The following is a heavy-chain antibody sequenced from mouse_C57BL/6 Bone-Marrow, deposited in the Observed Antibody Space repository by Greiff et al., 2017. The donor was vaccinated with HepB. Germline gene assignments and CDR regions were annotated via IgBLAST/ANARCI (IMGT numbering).Heavy chain of an antibody. CDR1: GFTFSDYG. CDR2: ISSGSSTI. Sequence: EVKLVESGGGLVKPGGSLKLSCAASGFTFSDYGMHWVRQAPEKGLEWVAYISSGSSTIYYADKVKGRFTISRDNAKNTLYLQMTSLRSEDTAMYYCARLMISAWFAYWGQGTLVTVSA. D-gene: IGHD2-4*01. J-gene: IGHJ3*01. CDR3: ARLMISAWFAY. V-gene: IGHV5-17*01.